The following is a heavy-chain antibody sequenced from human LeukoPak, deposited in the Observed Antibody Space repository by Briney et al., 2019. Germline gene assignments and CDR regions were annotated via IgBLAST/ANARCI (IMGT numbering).Heavy chain of an antibody. V-gene: IGHV4-30-2*01. Sequence: SETLSLTCTVSGGSISSGGFYWSWIRQPPGKGLEWIGYIYHGGSTYYNPSLKSRVTISVDRSKNQFSLKLSSVTAADTAVYYCARTADDSSGWDSFDYWGQGTLVTVSS. CDR2: IYHGGST. CDR3: ARTADDSSGWDSFDY. CDR1: GGSISSGGFY. J-gene: IGHJ4*02. D-gene: IGHD3-22*01.